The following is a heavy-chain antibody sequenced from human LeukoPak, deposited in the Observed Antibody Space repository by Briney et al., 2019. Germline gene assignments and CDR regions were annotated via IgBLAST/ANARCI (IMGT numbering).Heavy chain of an antibody. CDR3: ARDLGMYCYDSSGQTKGRWQL. J-gene: IGHJ4*02. CDR2: ISAYNGNT. CDR1: GYTFTSYG. V-gene: IGHV1-18*01. Sequence: ASVKVSCKASGYTFTSYGISWVRQAPGQGLEWMGWISAYNGNTNYAQKLQGRVTMTTDTSTSTAYMELRSMRSDDTAVYYCARDLGMYCYDSSGQTKGRWQLWGEGTLVTVSS. D-gene: IGHD3-22*01.